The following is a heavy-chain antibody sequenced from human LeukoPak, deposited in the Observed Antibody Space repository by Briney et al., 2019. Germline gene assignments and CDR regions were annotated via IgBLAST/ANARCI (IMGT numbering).Heavy chain of an antibody. Sequence: GESLEISCQGSGYSFTIFWIGWVRPMPGKGLEWMGIIYPGDSDTEYSPSFQGQVTISADKSISTAYLQWNSLKASDTAIYYCVRLLSGTYSPFDYWGQGTLVTVSS. J-gene: IGHJ4*02. D-gene: IGHD1-26*01. CDR3: VRLLSGTYSPFDY. V-gene: IGHV5-51*01. CDR2: IYPGDSDT. CDR1: GYSFTIFW.